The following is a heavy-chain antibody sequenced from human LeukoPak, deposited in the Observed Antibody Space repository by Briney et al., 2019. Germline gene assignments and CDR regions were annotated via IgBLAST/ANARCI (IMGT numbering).Heavy chain of an antibody. CDR2: IWYDGSNK. D-gene: IGHD2-15*01. CDR1: GSTFSSYG. CDR3: AKDTKGYCSS. J-gene: IGHJ4*02. Sequence: GGSLRLSCAASGSTFSSYGMHWVRQAPGKGLEWVAVIWYDGSNKYYADSVKGRFTISRDNSKNTLYLQMNSLRAEDTAVYYCAKDTKGYCSSWGQGTLVTVSS. V-gene: IGHV3-33*06.